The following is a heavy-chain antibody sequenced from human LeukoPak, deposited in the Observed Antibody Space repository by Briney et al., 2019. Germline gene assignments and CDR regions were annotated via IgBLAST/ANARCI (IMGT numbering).Heavy chain of an antibody. J-gene: IGHJ4*02. V-gene: IGHV3-23*01. CDR1: GFTFSSHA. CDR3: AKDPYGTRYFDY. Sequence: GGSLRLSCAASGFTFSSHALSWVRQAPGKGLEWVSSLSGSGYNTYYADSVKGRFTISRDNSKNTVYLQMNSLRAEDTAVYYCAKDPYGTRYFDYWGQGTLVSVSS. CDR2: LSGSGYNT. D-gene: IGHD2-2*01.